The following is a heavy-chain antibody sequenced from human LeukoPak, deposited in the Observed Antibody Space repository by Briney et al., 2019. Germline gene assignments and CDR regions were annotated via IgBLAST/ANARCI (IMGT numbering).Heavy chain of an antibody. D-gene: IGHD5-12*01. V-gene: IGHV3-7*01. CDR1: GFTFSSYW. J-gene: IGHJ4*02. CDR3: ARDRSGYDTYFDY. CDR2: IKQDGSEK. Sequence: GSLRLSCAASGFTFSSYWMSWVRQAPGKGLEWVANIKQDGSEKYYVDSVKGRFTISRDNAKNSLYLQMNSLRAEDTAVYYCARDRSGYDTYFDYWGQGTLVTVSS.